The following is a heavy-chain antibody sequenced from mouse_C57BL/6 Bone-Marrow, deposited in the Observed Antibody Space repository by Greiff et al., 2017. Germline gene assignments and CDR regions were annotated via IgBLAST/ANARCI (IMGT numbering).Heavy chain of an antibody. CDR2: ISSGGSYT. V-gene: IGHV5-6*02. D-gene: IGHD2-2*01. Sequence: EVKLMESGGDLVKPGGSLKLSCAASGFTFSSYGMSWVRQTPDKRLEWVATISSGGSYTYYPDSVKGRFTISRDNAKNTLYLQMSSLKSEDTAMYYCARRYGYDWFAYWGQGTLVTVSA. CDR1: GFTFSSYG. J-gene: IGHJ3*01. CDR3: ARRYGYDWFAY.